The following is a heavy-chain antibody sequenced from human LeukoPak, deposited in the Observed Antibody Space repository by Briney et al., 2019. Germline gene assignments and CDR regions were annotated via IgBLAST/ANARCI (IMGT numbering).Heavy chain of an antibody. J-gene: IGHJ4*02. CDR3: ARDRDVVVIAAPGY. Sequence: ASVKVSCKGFDYTFTNYGVSWVRQARGQGLEWIGWISGFNGNTNYAQKFQGRVTMTTDTSTRTAYMELRSLRSDDTALYYCARDRDVVVIAAPGYWGQGTLVTVSS. D-gene: IGHD2-15*01. CDR1: DYTFTNYG. V-gene: IGHV1-18*01. CDR2: ISGFNGNT.